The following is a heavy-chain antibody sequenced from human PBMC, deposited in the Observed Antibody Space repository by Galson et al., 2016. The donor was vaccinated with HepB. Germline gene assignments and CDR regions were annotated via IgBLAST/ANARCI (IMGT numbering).Heavy chain of an antibody. CDR1: GYNFVYRT. Sequence: SVKVSCKASGYNFVYRTLHWVRQAPGQRLEWMGWINPGNGNTRYSQRFQGRVTITRDTSATTAYMALSGLKSEDTAIYYCAKDLPGALRAFDVWGKGPWSSSLQ. CDR2: INPGNGNT. J-gene: IGHJ3*01. CDR3: AKDLPGALRAFDV. V-gene: IGHV1-3*01. D-gene: IGHD1-14*01.